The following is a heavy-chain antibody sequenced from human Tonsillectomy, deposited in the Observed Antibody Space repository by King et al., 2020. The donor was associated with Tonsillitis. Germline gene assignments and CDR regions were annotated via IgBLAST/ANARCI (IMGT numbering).Heavy chain of an antibody. CDR3: AHRPRSYYYGSGSDYSFDD. CDR2: IYWNDDK. Sequence: ITLKESGPTLVKPTQTLTLTCTFSGFSLSTSGVGVGWLRQPPGAALEWLALIYWNDDKRYSPSLKSRHTITKDTSKNQVVLTMTNMDPVDTATYYCAHRPRSYYYGSGSDYSFDDWGQGTLVTVSS. V-gene: IGHV2-5*01. J-gene: IGHJ4*02. CDR1: GFSLSTSGVG. D-gene: IGHD3-10*01.